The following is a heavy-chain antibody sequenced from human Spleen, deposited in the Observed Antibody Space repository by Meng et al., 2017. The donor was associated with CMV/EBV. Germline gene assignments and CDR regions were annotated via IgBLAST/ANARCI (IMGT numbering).Heavy chain of an antibody. J-gene: IGHJ6*02. V-gene: IGHV4-59*01. D-gene: IGHD6-13*01. CDR3: ARDKVDSSSWYYYYYGMDV. CDR1: GVSISTYY. Sequence: SETLSLTCAISGVSISTYYWSWIRQPPGKGLEWIGYIYNIGSTNYNPSLKSRVTISVDTSKNQFSLKLSSVTAADTAVYYCARDKVDSSSWYYYYYGMDVWGQGTTVTVSS. CDR2: IYNIGST.